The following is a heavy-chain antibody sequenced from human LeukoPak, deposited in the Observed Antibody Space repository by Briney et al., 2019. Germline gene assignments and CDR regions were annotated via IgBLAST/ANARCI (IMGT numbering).Heavy chain of an antibody. CDR1: GVSISSGTYY. J-gene: IGHJ4*02. D-gene: IGHD5-12*01. V-gene: IGHV4-39*01. CDR2: IHYSGST. Sequence: SETLSLTCTVSGVSISSGTYYWGWIRQPPGKGLEYIGSIHYSGSTYYNLSLKSRVTISVDTSKNQFSLKLSSVTASDTAVYYCARHDRSGYDSRGLFDYWGQGTLVTVSS. CDR3: ARHDRSGYDSRGLFDY.